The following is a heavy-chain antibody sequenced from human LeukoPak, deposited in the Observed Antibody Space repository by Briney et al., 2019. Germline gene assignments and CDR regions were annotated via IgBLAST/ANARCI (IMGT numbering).Heavy chain of an antibody. Sequence: SGTLSLTCAVSGGSISSSSYYWGWIRQPPGKGLEWIGSIYYSGSTYYNPSLKSRVTISVDTSKNQFSLKLSSVTAADTAVYYCARGDYDSSGYYYLDYWGQGTLVTVSS. CDR1: GGSISSSSYY. CDR2: IYYSGST. J-gene: IGHJ4*02. V-gene: IGHV4-39*07. CDR3: ARGDYDSSGYYYLDY. D-gene: IGHD3-22*01.